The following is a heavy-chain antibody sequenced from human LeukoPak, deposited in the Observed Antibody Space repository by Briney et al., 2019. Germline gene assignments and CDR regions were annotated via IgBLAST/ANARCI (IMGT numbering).Heavy chain of an antibody. V-gene: IGHV4-31*03. Sequence: SETLSLTCTVSGGSISSGGYYWSWVRQHPGRGLEWVGYIYYSGSTYYNPSLKSRVTISVDTSKNQFSLKLSSVTAADTAVYYCAREGVAVAGTNYFDYWGQGTLVTVSS. D-gene: IGHD6-19*01. CDR1: GGSISSGGYY. CDR2: IYYSGST. CDR3: AREGVAVAGTNYFDY. J-gene: IGHJ4*02.